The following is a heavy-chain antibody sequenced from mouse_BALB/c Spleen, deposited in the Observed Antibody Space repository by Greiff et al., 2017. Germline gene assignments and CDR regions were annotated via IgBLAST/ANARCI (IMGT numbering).Heavy chain of an antibody. J-gene: IGHJ4*01. Sequence: EVKVVESGGGLVQPGGSRKLSCAASGFTFSDYGMAWVRQAPGKGPEWVAFISNLAYSIYYADTVTGRFTISRENAKNTLYLEMSSLRSEDTAMYYCARDGSFMDYWGQGTSVTVSS. CDR2: ISNLAYSI. CDR1: GFTFSDYG. V-gene: IGHV5-15*02. CDR3: ARDGSFMDY.